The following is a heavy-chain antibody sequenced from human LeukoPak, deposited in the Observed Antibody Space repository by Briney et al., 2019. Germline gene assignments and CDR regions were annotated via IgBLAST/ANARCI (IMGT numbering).Heavy chain of an antibody. CDR3: ARTDSSNWYVVPVY. Sequence: PSGTLSLTCTVSGGSLSDYYWSSVRQPAGKGLGWIGRIYTSGSTNHNPSLKSRVTMSVDTSKIQFALKLNSVTAADTAVYYCARTDSSNWYVVPVYWGQGTLVTVSS. D-gene: IGHD6-13*01. V-gene: IGHV4-4*07. CDR1: GGSLSDYY. J-gene: IGHJ4*02. CDR2: IYTSGST.